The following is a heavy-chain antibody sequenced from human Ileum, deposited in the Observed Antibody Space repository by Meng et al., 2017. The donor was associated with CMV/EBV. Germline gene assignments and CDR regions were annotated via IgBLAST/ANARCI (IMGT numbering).Heavy chain of an antibody. CDR1: GYTFTSYY. D-gene: IGHD2-2*01. J-gene: IGHJ4*02. V-gene: IGHV1-46*01. CDR2: INPSGGST. Sequence: QVQLVQSGAEVKKPGASVKASFKASGYTFTSYYLHWVRQAPGQGLEWMGIINPSGGSTNYPQTFQGRITMTRDTSTSTVYMELSSLTSEDTAVYYCARRDCSGPSCFFAFWGQGTLVTVSS. CDR3: ARRDCSGPSCFFAF.